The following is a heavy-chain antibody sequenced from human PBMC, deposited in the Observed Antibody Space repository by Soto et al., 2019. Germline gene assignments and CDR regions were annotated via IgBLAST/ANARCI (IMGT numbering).Heavy chain of an antibody. D-gene: IGHD3-10*02. CDR1: GFTFSSYA. CDR3: ATPWRCLGTSYNVEY. Sequence: EVQLLESGGGLVQPGGSLRLSCAASGFTFSSYAMSWVRQAPGKGLEWVSGIHGNGGRTYCADSVKGRFTITRDNSKNTLYLQMNSLGAEDTAVYFCATPWRCLGTSYNVEYWGQGTLVTVSS. J-gene: IGHJ4*02. CDR2: IHGNGGRT. V-gene: IGHV3-23*01.